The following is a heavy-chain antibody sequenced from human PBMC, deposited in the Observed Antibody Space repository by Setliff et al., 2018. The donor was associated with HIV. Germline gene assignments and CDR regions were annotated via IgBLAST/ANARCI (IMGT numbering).Heavy chain of an antibody. Sequence: SETLSLTCNVSDDSFSTNYWSWVRQPPGKGLEWIGYIYTTGSTNYNPSLKSRVTMSVDTSKNQFSLKLSSVTAADTAVYYCAREKTTLVRGVIIFQIFDYWGQGKLVTVSS. V-gene: IGHV4-4*09. CDR1: DDSFSTNY. CDR2: IYTTGST. CDR3: AREKTTLVRGVIIFQIFDY. J-gene: IGHJ4*02. D-gene: IGHD3-10*01.